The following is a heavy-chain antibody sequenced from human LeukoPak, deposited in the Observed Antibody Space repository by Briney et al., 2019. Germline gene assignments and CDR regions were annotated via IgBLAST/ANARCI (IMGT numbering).Heavy chain of an antibody. CDR3: ARGPNSNWSGLDF. CDR2: ISPTGSTT. Sequence: PGESLRLSCTASGFSFSGHWMHWARQLPGKGLVWVSRISPTGSTTSYAVSVKGRFTVSRDNAKNTLYLQVNNLRAEDTAVYYCARGPNSNWSGLDFWGQGTLLTVSS. CDR1: GFSFSGHW. D-gene: IGHD6-6*01. V-gene: IGHV3-74*01. J-gene: IGHJ4*02.